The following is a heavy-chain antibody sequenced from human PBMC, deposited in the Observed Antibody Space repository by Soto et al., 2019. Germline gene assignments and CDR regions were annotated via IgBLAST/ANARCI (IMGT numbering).Heavy chain of an antibody. Sequence: RASVKVSCKASGYTFTSYGISWVRQAPGQGLEWMGWISAYNGSTNYAQKLQGRVTMTTDTSTSTAYMELRSLRSDDTAVYYCARDQYCTNGVCLNWFYYYYGMDAWGQGTTVTVSS. CDR3: ARDQYCTNGVCLNWFYYYYGMDA. J-gene: IGHJ6*02. CDR2: ISAYNGST. CDR1: GYTFTSYG. D-gene: IGHD2-8*01. V-gene: IGHV1-18*04.